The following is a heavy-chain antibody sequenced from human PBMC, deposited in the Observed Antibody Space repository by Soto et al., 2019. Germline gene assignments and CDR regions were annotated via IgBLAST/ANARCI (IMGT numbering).Heavy chain of an antibody. CDR2: TRNKVNSYTT. Sequence: EVQLVESGGGLVQPGGSLRLSCAASGFTSSDHYMDWVRQAPGKGLEWVGRTRNKVNSYTTEYAASVKGRFTISRDDSKNSLYLQMNSLKTEDTAVYYCARTLSVTRSDYWGQGTLVTVSS. V-gene: IGHV3-72*01. CDR1: GFTSSDHY. J-gene: IGHJ4*02. D-gene: IGHD1-26*01. CDR3: ARTLSVTRSDY.